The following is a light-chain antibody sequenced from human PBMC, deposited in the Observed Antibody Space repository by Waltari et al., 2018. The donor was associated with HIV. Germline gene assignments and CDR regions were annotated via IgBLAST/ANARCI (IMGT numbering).Light chain of an antibody. J-gene: IGLJ3*02. CDR2: DVS. Sequence: QSALTQPASVSGSPGQSITNSCTGPSSDVGGYNYVSWYQQHPGKAPKLMIYDVSNRPSGVSNRFSGSKSGNTASLTISGLQAEDEADYYCSSYTSNITRVFGGGTKLTVL. V-gene: IGLV2-14*03. CDR1: SSDVGGYNY. CDR3: SSYTSNITRV.